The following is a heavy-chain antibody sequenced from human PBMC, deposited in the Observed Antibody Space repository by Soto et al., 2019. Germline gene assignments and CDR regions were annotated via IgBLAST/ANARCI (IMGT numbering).Heavy chain of an antibody. V-gene: IGHV1-18*01. Sequence: QVPLVQSGAEVKKPGASVKVSCKASGYTFTSYGISWVRQAPGQGLEWMGWISAYNGNTNYAQKLQGRVTMTTDTSTSTAYMVLRSLRSDDTAVYYCASSSSGFYYYYGMDVWGQGTTVTVSS. CDR1: GYTFTSYG. D-gene: IGHD6-6*01. CDR2: ISAYNGNT. J-gene: IGHJ6*02. CDR3: ASSSSGFYYYYGMDV.